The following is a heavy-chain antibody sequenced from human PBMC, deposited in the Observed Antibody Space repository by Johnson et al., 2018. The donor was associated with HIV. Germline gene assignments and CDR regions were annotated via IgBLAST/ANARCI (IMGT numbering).Heavy chain of an antibody. CDR2: IKSESDGGPP. CDR1: GFPFSSYG. D-gene: IGHD3-10*01. Sequence: VQLVESGGGLVKPGESLRLSCEASGFPFSSYGMHWVRQAPGKGLEWVGLIKSESDGGPPDYPTPVKGRFTISRDDSKNMLYLQMNSLKTEDTAVYYCTTDQGYYGDAFDIWGQGTMVTVSS. V-gene: IGHV3-15*01. J-gene: IGHJ3*02. CDR3: TTDQGYYGDAFDI.